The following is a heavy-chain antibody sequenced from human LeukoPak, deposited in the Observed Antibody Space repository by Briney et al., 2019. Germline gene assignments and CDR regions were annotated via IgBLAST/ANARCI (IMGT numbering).Heavy chain of an antibody. CDR3: AKDPYGTRYFDY. CDR2: LSGSGGDT. CDR1: GFTFSRNA. V-gene: IGHV3-23*01. Sequence: GGSLRLSCAASGFTFSRNALSWVRHAPGKGLELVSSLSGSGGDTYYADSVKGRFTISRDNAKNMVYLQMNSLRAEDTAVYYCAKDPYGTRYFDYWGQGTLVTVSS. J-gene: IGHJ4*02. D-gene: IGHD2-2*01.